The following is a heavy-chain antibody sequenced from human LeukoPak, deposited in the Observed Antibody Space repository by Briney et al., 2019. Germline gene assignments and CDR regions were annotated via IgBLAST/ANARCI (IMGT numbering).Heavy chain of an antibody. Sequence: SETLSLTCTVSGGSISSGGYYWSWIRQPPGKGLEWIGYIYYSGSTNYNPSLKSRVTISVDTSKNQFSLKLSSVTAADTAVYYCARGGLDMYYYDSSGYYQNWFDPWGQGALVTVSS. J-gene: IGHJ5*02. CDR2: IYYSGST. V-gene: IGHV4-61*08. CDR3: ARGGLDMYYYDSSGYYQNWFDP. D-gene: IGHD3-22*01. CDR1: GGSISSGGYY.